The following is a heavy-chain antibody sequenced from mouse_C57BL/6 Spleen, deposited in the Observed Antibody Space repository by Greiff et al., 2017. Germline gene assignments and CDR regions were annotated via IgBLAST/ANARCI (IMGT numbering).Heavy chain of an antibody. Sequence: VQLQQSGAELVRPGASVTLSCTASGFNIKDYYMHWVKQRPEQGLEWIGRIDPEDGDTEYAPKFQGKATMTADTSSNTAYLQLSSLTSEDTAVYYCTDYGSRGGYAMDYWGQGTSVTVSS. J-gene: IGHJ4*01. V-gene: IGHV14-1*01. CDR2: IDPEDGDT. CDR3: TDYGSRGGYAMDY. D-gene: IGHD1-1*01. CDR1: GFNIKDYY.